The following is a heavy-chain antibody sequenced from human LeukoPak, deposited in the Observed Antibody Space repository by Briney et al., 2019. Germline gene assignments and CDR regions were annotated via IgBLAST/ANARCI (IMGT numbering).Heavy chain of an antibody. V-gene: IGHV3-48*01. CDR1: GSTFSSYS. D-gene: IGHD2-8*01. CDR3: ARDPEVLMVYASPAGWFDP. Sequence: PGGSLRLSCAASGSTFSSYSMNWVRQAPGKGLEWVSYISSSSSTIYYADSAKGRFTISRNNAKNSLYLQMNSLRAEDTAVYYCARDPEVLMVYASPAGWFDPWGQGTLVTVSS. J-gene: IGHJ5*02. CDR2: ISSSSSTI.